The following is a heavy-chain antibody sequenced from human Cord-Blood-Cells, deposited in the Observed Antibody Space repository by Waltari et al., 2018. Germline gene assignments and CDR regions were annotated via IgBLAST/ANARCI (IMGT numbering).Heavy chain of an antibody. CDR1: GGSISSSSYY. CDR2: IYYSGVT. V-gene: IGHV4-39*01. Sequence: QLQLQESGPGLVKPSETLSLTCTVSGGSISSSSYYWGWIRQPPGKGLEWIGSIYYSGVTYHNPSLKSRVTISVDTSKNQFSLKLSSVTAADTAVYYCARHFGRNIVVVPAAIDYWGQGTLVTVSS. CDR3: ARHFGRNIVVVPAAIDY. J-gene: IGHJ4*02. D-gene: IGHD2-2*01.